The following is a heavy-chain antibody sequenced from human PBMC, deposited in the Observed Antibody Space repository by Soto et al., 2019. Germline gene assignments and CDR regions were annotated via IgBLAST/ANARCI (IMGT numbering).Heavy chain of an antibody. CDR3: YVVVPAAIVYYYYYMDV. V-gene: IGHV3-9*01. CDR1: GFTFDDYA. J-gene: IGHJ6*03. D-gene: IGHD2-2*01. Sequence: GGSLRLSCAASGFTFDDYAMHWVRQAPGKGLEWVSGISWNSGSIGYADSVKGRFTISRDNAKNSLYLQMNSLRAEDTALYLTYVVVPAAIVYYYYYMDVWGKGTTVTVSS. CDR2: ISWNSGSI.